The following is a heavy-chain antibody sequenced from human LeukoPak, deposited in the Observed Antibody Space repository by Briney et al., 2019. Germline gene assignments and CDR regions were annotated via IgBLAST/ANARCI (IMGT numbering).Heavy chain of an antibody. D-gene: IGHD5-18*01. CDR3: ARDSGYSYGYGWGYFDY. CDR2: IWYDGSNK. J-gene: IGHJ4*02. Sequence: PGGSLRLSCTASGFTFGDYAMSWVRQAPGKGLEWVAVIWYDGSNKYYADSVKGRFTISRDNSKNTLYLQMNSLRAEDTAVYYCARDSGYSYGYGWGYFDYWGQGTLVTVSS. CDR1: GFTFGDYA. V-gene: IGHV3-33*01.